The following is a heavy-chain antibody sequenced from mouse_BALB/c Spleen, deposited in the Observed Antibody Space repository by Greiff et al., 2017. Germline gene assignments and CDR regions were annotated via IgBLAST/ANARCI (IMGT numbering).Heavy chain of an antibody. CDR2: ISYSGST. CDR3: ARRGYRYDDAMDY. Sequence: ESGPGLVKPSQSLSLTCTVTGYSITSDYAWNWIRQFPGNKLEWMGYISYSGSTSYNPSLKSRISITRDTSKNQFFLQLNSVTTEDTATYYCARRGYRYDDAMDYWGQGTSVTVSS. D-gene: IGHD2-14*01. CDR1: GYSITSDYA. V-gene: IGHV3-2*02. J-gene: IGHJ4*01.